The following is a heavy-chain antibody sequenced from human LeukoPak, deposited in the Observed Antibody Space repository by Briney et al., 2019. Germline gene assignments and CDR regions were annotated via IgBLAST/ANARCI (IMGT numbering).Heavy chain of an antibody. J-gene: IGHJ5*02. CDR3: ARVGGSLNTPADP. D-gene: IGHD1-26*01. Sequence: GESLNISCKGSGYSFNNYWIGWVRQMPGKGLEWMGIIYPGDSDTRYSPSLQGQVTISADKSISTAYLQWSSLKASDTAMYYCARVGGSLNTPADPWGQGTLVTVSS. CDR2: IYPGDSDT. V-gene: IGHV5-51*01. CDR1: GYSFNNYW.